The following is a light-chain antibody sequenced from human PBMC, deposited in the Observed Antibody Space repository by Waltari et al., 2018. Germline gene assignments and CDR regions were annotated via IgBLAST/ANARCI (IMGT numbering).Light chain of an antibody. V-gene: IGLV2-11*01. CDR1: SSDVGGSHY. Sequence: QSALTQPRSVSGSPGQSVTISCTGPSSDVGGSHYVSWYQHHPGKAPKLIIYDVTKRPSGVPDRFSASKSDNTASLTISGLQAEDEADYYCCSYAGSITFWVFGGGTKLTVL. CDR2: DVT. CDR3: CSYAGSITFWV. J-gene: IGLJ3*02.